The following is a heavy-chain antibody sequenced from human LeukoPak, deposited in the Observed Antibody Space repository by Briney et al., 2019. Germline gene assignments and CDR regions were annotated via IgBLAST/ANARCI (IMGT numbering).Heavy chain of an antibody. J-gene: IGHJ4*02. Sequence: PGRSLRLSCAASGFTFDDYAMHWVRQAPGKGLEWVSGISWNSGSIGDADSVKGRFTISRDNAKNSLYLQMNSLRAEDTALYYCAKDTRHIAVAADYWGQGTLVTVSS. D-gene: IGHD6-19*01. V-gene: IGHV3-9*01. CDR1: GFTFDDYA. CDR3: AKDTRHIAVAADY. CDR2: ISWNSGSI.